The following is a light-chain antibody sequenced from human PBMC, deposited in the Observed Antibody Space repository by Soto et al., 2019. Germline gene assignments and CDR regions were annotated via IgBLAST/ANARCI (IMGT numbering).Light chain of an antibody. V-gene: IGKV2-28*01. Sequence: DIVMTQSPLSLPVTPGEPASISCRSSQSLLHSNGYNYLDWYLQKPGQSPQLLIYLGSNRASGVPDRFSGSGSGTDFTLKISRVEAEDVGVYYCMQRVNFRWTFGQGTKVDIK. CDR2: LGS. CDR1: QSLLHSNGYNY. CDR3: MQRVNFRWT. J-gene: IGKJ1*01.